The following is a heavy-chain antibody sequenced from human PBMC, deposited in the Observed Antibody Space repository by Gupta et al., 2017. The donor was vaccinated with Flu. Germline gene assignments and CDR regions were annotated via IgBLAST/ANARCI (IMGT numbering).Heavy chain of an antibody. CDR1: GGSISSYY. J-gene: IGHJ2*01. D-gene: IGHD1-20*01. Sequence: QVQLQESGPGLVKPSETLSLTCTVSGGSISSYYWSWIRQPPGKGLEWIGYLYYSGSTNYNPSLKSRVTMSGDTSKNQLSLKLTPVTAADTAVYYCARPHNWARGPDWYVDLWGRGTLVTVSS. V-gene: IGHV4-59*08. CDR3: ARPHNWARGPDWYVDL. CDR2: LYYSGST.